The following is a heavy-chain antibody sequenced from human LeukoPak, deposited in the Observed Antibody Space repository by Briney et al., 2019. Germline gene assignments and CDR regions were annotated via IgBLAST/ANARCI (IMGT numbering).Heavy chain of an antibody. CDR3: ATGGRFYYDL. Sequence: PGGSLRLSCAASGFTFNRYGMHWVRQAPGKGLEWVAVAYGDGTDKYYADSVKGRFTISKDLSQNRLYMQMNSLRGEDAAMYYCATGGRFYYDLWGQGTLVAVSS. CDR1: GFTFNRYG. V-gene: IGHV3-33*01. D-gene: IGHD2-15*01. CDR2: AYGDGTDK. J-gene: IGHJ4*02.